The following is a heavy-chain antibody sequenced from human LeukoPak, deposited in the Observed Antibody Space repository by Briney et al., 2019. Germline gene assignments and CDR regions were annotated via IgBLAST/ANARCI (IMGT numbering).Heavy chain of an antibody. J-gene: IGHJ3*02. Sequence: DPEDGETIYAQKFQGRVTMTEDTSTDTAYMELSSLRSEDTAVYYCATPYCSSTSCYFAFDIWGQGTMVTVSS. V-gene: IGHV1-24*01. CDR3: ATPYCSSTSCYFAFDI. CDR2: DPEDGET. D-gene: IGHD2-2*01.